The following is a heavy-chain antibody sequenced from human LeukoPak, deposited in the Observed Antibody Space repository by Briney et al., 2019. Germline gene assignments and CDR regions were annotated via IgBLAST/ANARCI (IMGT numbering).Heavy chain of an antibody. D-gene: IGHD3-22*01. CDR2: INPKSDVT. Sequence: ASVKVSCKASGYTFTDYYIHWVRQAPGQGFEWMGWINPKSDVTDYPEKFQGRVTMTRDTSISTSYMELSSLRSEDTAVYYCARDRIYYDSSGYYGLGAFDIWGQGTMVTVSS. CDR1: GYTFTDYY. J-gene: IGHJ3*02. V-gene: IGHV1-2*02. CDR3: ARDRIYYDSSGYYGLGAFDI.